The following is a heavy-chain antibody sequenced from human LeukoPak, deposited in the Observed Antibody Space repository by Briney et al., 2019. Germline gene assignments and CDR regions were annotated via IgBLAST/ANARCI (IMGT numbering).Heavy chain of an antibody. V-gene: IGHV5-51*01. CDR2: IYPGDSDT. CDR1: GYSFTSYW. D-gene: IGHD3-22*01. CDR3: ARRGKYSSSSGLYDSSGYYSY. J-gene: IGHJ4*02. Sequence: GESLQISCKGSGYSFTSYWIGWVRQMPGKGLEWMGTIYPGDSDTRYSPSFQGQVTISADKSISTAYLQWSSLKASDTAMYYCARRGKYSSSSGLYDSSGYYSYWGQGTLVTVSS.